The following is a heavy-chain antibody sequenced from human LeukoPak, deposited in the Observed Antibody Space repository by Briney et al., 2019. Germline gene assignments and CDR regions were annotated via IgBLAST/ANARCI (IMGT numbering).Heavy chain of an antibody. J-gene: IGHJ4*02. D-gene: IGHD4-23*01. V-gene: IGHV3-21*01. Sequence: GGSLRLSCAASGFTFSSYSMNWVRQAPGKGLEWVSSISSSSSYIYYADSVKGRFTISRDNAKNSLYLQMNILRAEDTAVYYCARDPPTVVTVAGEHYFDYWGQGTLVTVSS. CDR1: GFTFSSYS. CDR3: ARDPPTVVTVAGEHYFDY. CDR2: ISSSSSYI.